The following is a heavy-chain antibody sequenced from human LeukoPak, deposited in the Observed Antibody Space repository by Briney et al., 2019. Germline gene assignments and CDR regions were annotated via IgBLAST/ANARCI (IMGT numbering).Heavy chain of an antibody. V-gene: IGHV1-69*13. D-gene: IGHD1-26*01. J-gene: IGHJ5*02. CDR2: IIPIFGTA. Sequence: SVKVSCRASGGTFSSYAISWVRQAPGQGLEWMGGIIPIFGTANYAQKFQGRVTITADESTSTAYMELSSLRSEDTAVYYCASNSGSYYSWFDPWGQGTLVTVSS. CDR1: GGTFSSYA. CDR3: ASNSGSYYSWFDP.